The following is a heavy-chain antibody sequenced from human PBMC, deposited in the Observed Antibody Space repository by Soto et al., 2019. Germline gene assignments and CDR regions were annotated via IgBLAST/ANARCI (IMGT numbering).Heavy chain of an antibody. V-gene: IGHV4-30-4*01. CDR1: GSSISDEYH. Sequence: SETLSRTCTVSGSSISDEYHWTWIRQSPAKGLEWIGYISYTGTTYYNPSLKSRVTISGDTSKNQFSLRMASVTAADTAAYYCARQPTPTTTRRFFDSWRQGSLVTASS. J-gene: IGHJ4*02. D-gene: IGHD4-17*01. CDR3: ARQPTPTTTRRFFDS. CDR2: ISYTGTT.